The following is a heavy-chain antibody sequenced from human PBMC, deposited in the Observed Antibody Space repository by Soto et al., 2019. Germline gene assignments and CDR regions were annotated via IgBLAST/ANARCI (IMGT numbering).Heavy chain of an antibody. Sequence: PSETLSLTCTVSGGSVSRGSYYWSWIRQPPGKGLEWIGYIYYSGSTNYNPSLKSRVTISVDTSKNQFSLKLSAVTAADTAVYYCARVYYYDSSGYPIDYWGQGTLVTVSS. CDR1: GGSVSRGSYY. CDR2: IYYSGST. D-gene: IGHD3-22*01. J-gene: IGHJ4*02. V-gene: IGHV4-61*01. CDR3: ARVYYYDSSGYPIDY.